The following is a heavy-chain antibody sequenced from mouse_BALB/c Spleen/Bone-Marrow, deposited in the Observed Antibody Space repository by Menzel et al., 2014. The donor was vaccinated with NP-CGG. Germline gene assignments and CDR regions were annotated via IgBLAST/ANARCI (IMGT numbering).Heavy chain of an antibody. J-gene: IGHJ2*01. D-gene: IGHD4-1*01. CDR3: TRGGNWDDFDY. Sequence: EVNVVESGGGLVQPGGSRKLSCAASGFTFSSFGMHWVRQAPEKGLEWVAYISSGISTIFYADTVKGRLTVSRDNPKNTLFLQMTSLRSEDTAMYYCTRGGNWDDFDYWGQGTTLTVSS. CDR1: GFTFSSFG. CDR2: ISSGISTI. V-gene: IGHV5-17*02.